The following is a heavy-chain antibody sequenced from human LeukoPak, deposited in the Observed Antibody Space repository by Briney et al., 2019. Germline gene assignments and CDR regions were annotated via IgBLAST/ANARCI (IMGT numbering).Heavy chain of an antibody. D-gene: IGHD5-18*01. CDR2: IIPIFGTA. CDR3: ARAAMVKDSFDY. V-gene: IGHV1-69*13. Sequence: AASVKVSCKASGGTFSFYAISWVRQAPGQGLEWMGGIIPIFGTANYAQKFQGRVTITADESTSTAYMELSSLRSEDTAVYYCARAAMVKDSFDYWGQGTLVTVSS. J-gene: IGHJ4*02. CDR1: GGTFSFYA.